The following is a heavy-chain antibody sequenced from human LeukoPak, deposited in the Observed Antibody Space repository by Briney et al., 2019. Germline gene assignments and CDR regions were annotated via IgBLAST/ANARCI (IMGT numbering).Heavy chain of an antibody. Sequence: SVKVSCKASGCTLRSYPISGVRQAPGQGLEWMGRIIPIFGTANYAQKFQGRVTITTDESTSTAYMELSSLRSEDTAVYYCARDKMPNMGNYWGQGTLVSVSS. CDR3: ARDKMPNMGNY. CDR1: GCTLRSYP. V-gene: IGHV1-69*05. CDR2: IIPIFGTA. J-gene: IGHJ4*02. D-gene: IGHD1-26*01.